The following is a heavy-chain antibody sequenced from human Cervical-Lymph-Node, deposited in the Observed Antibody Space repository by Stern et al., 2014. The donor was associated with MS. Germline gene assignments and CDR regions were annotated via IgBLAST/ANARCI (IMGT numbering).Heavy chain of an antibody. J-gene: IGHJ4*02. D-gene: IGHD5-18*01. CDR3: ARVPHRYSRQHAPMGY. Sequence: VQLVESGAEVKKPGASVKVSCKASGYTFTSYDINWVRQATGQGLEWMGWMNPNSGNTGYAQKFQGRATMTRNTSISTAYMELSSLRSEDTAVYYCARVPHRYSRQHAPMGYWGQGTLVTVSS. V-gene: IGHV1-8*01. CDR2: MNPNSGNT. CDR1: GYTFTSYD.